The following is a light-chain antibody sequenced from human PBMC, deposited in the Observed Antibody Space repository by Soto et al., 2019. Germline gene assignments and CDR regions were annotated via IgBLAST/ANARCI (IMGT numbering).Light chain of an antibody. CDR2: WAS. Sequence: DIVMTQSPDSLAVSLGERATINCKSSQSVLYSSNNKNYLAWYQQKPGQPPKLLIYWASTRESGVPDRFSGRGSGTDFTLTISSLQAEDVAVYYCQHYYSTPPEWTFGQGTKVDIK. J-gene: IGKJ1*01. CDR1: QSVLYSSNNKNY. V-gene: IGKV4-1*01. CDR3: QHYYSTPPEWT.